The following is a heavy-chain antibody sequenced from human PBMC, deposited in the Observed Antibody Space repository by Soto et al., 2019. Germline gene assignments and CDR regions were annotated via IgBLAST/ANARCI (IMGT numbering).Heavy chain of an antibody. CDR2: IYWDDEK. Sequence: QITLKESGPTLVKPTQTLTLTCTFSGFSLSTSGVNVGWFRQPPGKALEWLALIYWDDEKRYSPSLKSRLTITKDTSKYQVVLTRTNMEPVDTGTYYCTHSLGYWGQGTLVTVSS. CDR3: THSLGY. CDR1: GFSLSTSGVN. J-gene: IGHJ4*02. D-gene: IGHD7-27*01. V-gene: IGHV2-5*02.